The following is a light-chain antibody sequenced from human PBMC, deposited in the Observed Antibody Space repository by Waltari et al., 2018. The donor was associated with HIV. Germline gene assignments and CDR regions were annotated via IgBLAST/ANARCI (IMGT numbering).Light chain of an antibody. CDR1: SGSVSTSYY. Sequence: QTVVTQEPSFSVSPGGTVTLTCGLSSGSVSTSYYPSWYQQTPGQAPRTLIDSTHARSSGVPDRVSGAIRGNKASLTITGAQADEESDYYCVLFMGNGIGVFGGGTKLTV. V-gene: IGLV8-61*01. J-gene: IGLJ3*02. CDR3: VLFMGNGIGV. CDR2: STH.